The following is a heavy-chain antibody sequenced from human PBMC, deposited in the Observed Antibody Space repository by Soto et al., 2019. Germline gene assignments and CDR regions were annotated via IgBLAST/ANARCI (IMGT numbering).Heavy chain of an antibody. J-gene: IGHJ4*02. CDR2: TYWDDDK. D-gene: IGHD3-3*01. CDR3: AHRVLRTVFGLVTTTAIYFDF. CDR1: GFSLTTSGVG. V-gene: IGHV2-5*02. Sequence: QITLNESGPTVVRPTETLTLTCRFSGFSLTTSGVGVGWIRQSPGKAPEWLALTYWDDDKRYSASLKSRLTITKDTSKNQVVLTVSDLDRTDTATYYCAHRVLRTVFGLVTTTAIYFDFWGQGTPVAVSS.